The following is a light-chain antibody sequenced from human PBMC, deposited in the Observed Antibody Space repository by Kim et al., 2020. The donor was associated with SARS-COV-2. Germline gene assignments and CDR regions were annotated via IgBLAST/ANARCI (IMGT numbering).Light chain of an antibody. J-gene: IGLJ2*01. CDR2: GVN. CDR3: CSDAGSYILE. CDR1: SSDIGGYNY. V-gene: IGLV2-11*01. Sequence: QSALTQPRSVSGSPGQSVTISCTGTSSDIGGYNYVSWYQHHPGKAPKLMIYGVNKRPSGVPDRFSGSKSGNTASLTISGPQAEDEADYCCCSDAGSYILEFGGGTQLTVL.